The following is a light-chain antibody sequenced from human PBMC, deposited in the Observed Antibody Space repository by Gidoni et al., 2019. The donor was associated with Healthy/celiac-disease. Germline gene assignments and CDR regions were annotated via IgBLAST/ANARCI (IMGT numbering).Light chain of an antibody. V-gene: IGKV3-11*01. CDR1: QRVSSY. CDR3: QQRSNWPPTWT. J-gene: IGKJ1*01. CDR2: DSS. Sequence: EIVLTQSPATLSLSPGERATLSCRASQRVSSYLAWYQQKHGQAPRLLIYDSSNRATGIPARFSGSGSGTDFTLTISSLEPEDFAVYYCQQRSNWPPTWTFGQGTKVEIK.